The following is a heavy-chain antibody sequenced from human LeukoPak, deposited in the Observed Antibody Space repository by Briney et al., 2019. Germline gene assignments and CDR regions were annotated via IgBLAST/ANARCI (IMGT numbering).Heavy chain of an antibody. CDR2: IRNKANSYTT. Sequence: GGSLRLSCAASGFTFSDHYMDWVRQAPGKGLEWVGPIRNKANSYTTEYAASVKGRFSISRDDSKNSLYLQMNSLKTEDTAVYYCGRGDCSGGSCYVGAYWGQGTLVTVSS. CDR1: GFTFSDHY. V-gene: IGHV3-72*01. CDR3: GRGDCSGGSCYVGAY. J-gene: IGHJ4*02. D-gene: IGHD2-15*01.